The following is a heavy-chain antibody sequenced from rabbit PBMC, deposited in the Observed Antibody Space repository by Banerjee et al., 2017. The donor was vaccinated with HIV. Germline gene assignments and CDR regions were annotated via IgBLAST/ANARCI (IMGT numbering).Heavy chain of an antibody. J-gene: IGHJ5*01. CDR1: GFSFSSSYW. Sequence: QEQLEESGGDLVKPEGSLTLTCTASGFSFSSSYWICWVRQAPGKGLEWIACIYTGSSGGTYYASWAKGRFTISKTSSTTVTLQMTSLTAADTAIYFCARGRTYTYGVIATYTTYDCLDLWGPGTLVTVS. CDR3: ARGRTYTYGVIATYTTYDCLDL. D-gene: IGHD6-1*01. V-gene: IGHV1S45*01. CDR2: IYTGSSGGT.